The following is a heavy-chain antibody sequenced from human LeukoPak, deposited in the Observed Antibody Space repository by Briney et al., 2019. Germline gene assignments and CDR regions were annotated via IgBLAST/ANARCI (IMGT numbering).Heavy chain of an antibody. CDR1: GYTFIDFG. Sequence: ASVKVSCKASGYTFIDFGISWVRQAPGQGLEWMGWISASNGNTNDAQILQGRVTMTTDTSTSTAYMELRSLRSDDTAVYYCARAGAILTTYFDYWGQGTLVTVSS. CDR2: ISASNGNT. D-gene: IGHD1-26*01. J-gene: IGHJ4*02. CDR3: ARAGAILTTYFDY. V-gene: IGHV1-18*01.